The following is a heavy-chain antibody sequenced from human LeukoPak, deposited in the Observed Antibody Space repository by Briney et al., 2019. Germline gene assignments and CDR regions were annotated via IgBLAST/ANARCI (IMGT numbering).Heavy chain of an antibody. V-gene: IGHV3-23*01. CDR2: ISGSGGST. CDR1: GFTFSSYA. CDR3: AKKNGDSNGYYLYYFDY. J-gene: IGHJ4*02. D-gene: IGHD3-22*01. Sequence: GGSLRLSCAASGFTFSSYAMSWVRQAPGKGLEWVSAISGSGGSTYYADSVKGRFTISRDNSKNTLYLQLNSLRAEDTAVYYCAKKNGDSNGYYLYYFDYWGQGTLVTVSS.